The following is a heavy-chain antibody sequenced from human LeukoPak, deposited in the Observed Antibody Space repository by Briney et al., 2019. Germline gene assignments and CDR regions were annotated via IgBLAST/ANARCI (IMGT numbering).Heavy chain of an antibody. CDR3: ARSSGYYSSLFYMHV. Sequence: ASVKVSCKASGYTFTSYYMHWVRQAPGQGLEWVGIINPSGDPTTYAQKFQGRVTMTSDMSTSTVYMELSSLRSEDTAGYYCARSSGYYSSLFYMHVWGKGTTVTVSS. D-gene: IGHD3-22*01. CDR2: INPSGDPT. V-gene: IGHV1-46*01. CDR1: GYTFTSYY. J-gene: IGHJ6*03.